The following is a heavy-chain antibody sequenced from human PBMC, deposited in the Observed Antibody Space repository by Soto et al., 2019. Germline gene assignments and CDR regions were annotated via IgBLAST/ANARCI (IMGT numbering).Heavy chain of an antibody. J-gene: IGHJ6*02. CDR3: ARVDLGPECQLLLSIDYYYYGMDV. V-gene: IGHV3-30-3*01. D-gene: IGHD2-2*01. Sequence: GGSLRLSCAASGFTFSSYAMHWVRQAPGKGLEWVAVISYDGSNKYYADSVKGRFTISRDNSKNTLYLQMNSLRAEDTAVYYCARVDLGPECQLLLSIDYYYYGMDVWGQGTTVTVSS. CDR1: GFTFSSYA. CDR2: ISYDGSNK.